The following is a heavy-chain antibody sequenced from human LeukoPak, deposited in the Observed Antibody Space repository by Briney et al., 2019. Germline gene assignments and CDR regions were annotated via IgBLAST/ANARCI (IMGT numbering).Heavy chain of an antibody. J-gene: IGHJ3*02. CDR1: GYTFTSYD. CDR2: MNPNSGNT. D-gene: IGHD3-22*01. Sequence: GASVKVSCKASGYTFTSYDVNWVRQATGQGLEWMGWMNPNSGNTGYAQKFQGRVTITRNTSISTAYMELSSLRSEDTAVYYCAYDSSGNDAFDIWGQGTMVTVSS. CDR3: AYDSSGNDAFDI. V-gene: IGHV1-8*01.